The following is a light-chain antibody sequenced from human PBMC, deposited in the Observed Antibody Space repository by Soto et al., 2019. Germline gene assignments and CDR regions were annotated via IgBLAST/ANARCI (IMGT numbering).Light chain of an antibody. V-gene: IGKV1-33*01. CDR1: QDISNY. CDR3: QQYDNLTLT. Sequence: DIQMTQSPSSLSASVGDRVTITCQASQDISNYLNWYQQKPGKAPKLLIYDASNLETGVPSRFSGSGSGTDFTFTISSLQSEDIETYYCQQYDNLTLTFGGGAKVDI. J-gene: IGKJ4*01. CDR2: DAS.